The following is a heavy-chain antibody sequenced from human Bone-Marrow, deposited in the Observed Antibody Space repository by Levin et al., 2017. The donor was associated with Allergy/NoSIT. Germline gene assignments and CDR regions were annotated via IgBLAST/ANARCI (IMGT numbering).Heavy chain of an antibody. D-gene: IGHD2-2*01. V-gene: IGHV1-8*01. J-gene: IGHJ4*02. Sequence: ASVKVSCKPSGYTFSSFDIIWVRQATGQGLEWMGWMNPLSANTGYSQKFRGRVTMTGNASINTAYMELSSLSSEDTALYYCARAFMGHLLSDYWGQGTLVTVSS. CDR1: GYTFSSFD. CDR3: ARAFMGHLLSDY. CDR2: MNPLSANT.